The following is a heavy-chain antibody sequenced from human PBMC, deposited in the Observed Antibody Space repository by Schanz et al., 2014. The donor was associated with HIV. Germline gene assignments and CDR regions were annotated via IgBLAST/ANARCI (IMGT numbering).Heavy chain of an antibody. J-gene: IGHJ6*02. CDR2: ISHDGSNK. D-gene: IGHD3-16*01. Sequence: QVQLVESGGGVVQPGRSQRLSCAASGFTFRSYGMHWVRQAPGKGLEWVAFISHDGSNKYYADSVKGRFTISRDNSKNTLFLQMNSLRGEDTAVYYCARVANWDYYGMDVWGRGTTVTVSS. CDR3: ARVANWDYYGMDV. CDR1: GFTFRSYG. V-gene: IGHV3-30*03.